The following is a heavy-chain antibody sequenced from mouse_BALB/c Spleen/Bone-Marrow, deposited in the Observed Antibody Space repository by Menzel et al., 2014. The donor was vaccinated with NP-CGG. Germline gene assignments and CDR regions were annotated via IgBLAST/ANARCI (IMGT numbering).Heavy chain of an antibody. CDR3: AYYGNYAWFAY. J-gene: IGHJ3*01. V-gene: IGHV14-3*02. Sequence: VQLQQSGAELVKPGASVKLSCTASGFNIKDTYMHWVKRRPEQGLEWIGRIDPANGNTKYDPKFQGKATITADTSSNTAYLQLSSLTSEDTAVYYCAYYGNYAWFAYWGQGTLVTVSA. D-gene: IGHD2-1*01. CDR1: GFNIKDTY. CDR2: IDPANGNT.